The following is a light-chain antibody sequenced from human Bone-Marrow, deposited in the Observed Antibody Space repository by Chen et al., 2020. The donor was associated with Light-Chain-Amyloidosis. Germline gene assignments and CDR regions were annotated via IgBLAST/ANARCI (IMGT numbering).Light chain of an antibody. CDR3: QTYQGSSQGV. V-gene: IGLV6-57*01. CDR2: EDD. CDR1: SGSIATNY. Sequence: NFMLTQPHSVSESPGKTVIISCTRSSGSIATNYVPWYQQRPGSSPTTVIYEDDQRPVGGPDRFSGSIDRSSNSASLIFSGLKTEDEADYYCQTYQGSSQGVFGGGTKLTFL. J-gene: IGLJ3*02.